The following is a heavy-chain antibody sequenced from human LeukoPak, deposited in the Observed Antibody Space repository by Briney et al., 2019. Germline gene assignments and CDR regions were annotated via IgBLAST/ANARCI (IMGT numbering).Heavy chain of an antibody. CDR2: INPSGGST. CDR1: GYTFTSYY. J-gene: IGHJ6*03. V-gene: IGHV1-46*01. Sequence: ASVKVSCKASGYTFTSYYMHWVRQAPGQGREWMGIINPSGGSTSYAQKCQGRVTMTRDRSTSTVYMELSSLRSEDTAVYYCARARELYCSGGSCYPGDYYYYMDVGGKGPTVTVSS. CDR3: ARARELYCSGGSCYPGDYYYYMDV. D-gene: IGHD2-15*01.